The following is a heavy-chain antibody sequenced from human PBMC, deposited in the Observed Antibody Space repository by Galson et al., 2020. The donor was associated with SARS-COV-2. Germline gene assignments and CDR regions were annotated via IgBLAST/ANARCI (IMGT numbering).Heavy chain of an antibody. V-gene: IGHV3-7*03. Sequence: GGSLRLSCATSGFTFNKYPMSWVRQAPGKGLEWVASTNQDGGENYYVDSVKGRFTISRDYAKNSLNLQMNTLRVEDTAVYYCARELSGGYYGMDVWGQGTTVIVSS. CDR2: TNQDGGEN. CDR3: ARELSGGYYGMDV. D-gene: IGHD3-10*01. J-gene: IGHJ6*02. CDR1: GFTFNKYP.